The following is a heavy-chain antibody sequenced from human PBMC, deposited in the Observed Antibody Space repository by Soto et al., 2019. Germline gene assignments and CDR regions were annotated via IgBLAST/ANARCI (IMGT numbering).Heavy chain of an antibody. CDR2: IIPIFGTA. CDR3: ARDKAAAGTSLLYYFDY. CDR1: GGTFSSYA. Sequence: QVQLVQSGAEVKKPGSSVKVSCKASGGTFSSYAISWVRQAPGQGLEWMGGIIPIFGTANYAQKFQGRVTITADESTSTAYMELSSLRSEDTAVYDCARDKAAAGTSLLYYFDYWGQGTLVTVSS. J-gene: IGHJ4*02. D-gene: IGHD6-13*01. V-gene: IGHV1-69*01.